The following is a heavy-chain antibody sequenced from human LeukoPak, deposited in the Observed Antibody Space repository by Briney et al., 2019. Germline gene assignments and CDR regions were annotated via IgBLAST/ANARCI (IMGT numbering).Heavy chain of an antibody. CDR1: GFTFSSYA. J-gene: IGHJ4*02. V-gene: IGHV3-30*04. CDR3: ARDWYHAIDY. Sequence: GGSLRLSCAASGFTFSSYAMHWVRQAPGKGLEWVAVISYDGSNKYYADSVKGRFTISRDNSKNTLYLQMNSLRAEDTAVYYCARDWYHAIDYWGQGALVTVSS. D-gene: IGHD2-2*01. CDR2: ISYDGSNK.